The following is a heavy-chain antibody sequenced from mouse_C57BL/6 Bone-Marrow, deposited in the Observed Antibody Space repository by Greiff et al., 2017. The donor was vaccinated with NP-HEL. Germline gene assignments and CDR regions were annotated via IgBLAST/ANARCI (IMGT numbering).Heavy chain of an antibody. CDR3: ARNLLWLCYDAMDY. J-gene: IGHJ4*01. D-gene: IGHD2-2*01. CDR2: IYPRDGST. CDR1: GYTFTSYD. Sequence: VKLMESGPELVKPGASVKLSCKASGYTFTSYDITWVKQRPGQGLEWIGWIYPRDGSTKYNEKFKGKATLTVDTSSSTAYMELHSLTSEDSAVYFCARNLLWLCYDAMDYWGQGTSVTVTS. V-gene: IGHV1-85*01.